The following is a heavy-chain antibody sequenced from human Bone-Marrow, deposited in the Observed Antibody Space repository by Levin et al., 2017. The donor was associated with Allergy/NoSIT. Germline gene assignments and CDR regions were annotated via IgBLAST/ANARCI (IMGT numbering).Heavy chain of an antibody. CDR1: GGSISSGRYY. V-gene: IGHV4-61*02. Sequence: SETLSLTCSVSGGSISSGRYYFTWVRQSAGKGLEWIGRIYTTGSTNYNPSLESRVTISRDTFKKEVYLTLSSVTAADTAVYYCARDRLAFLYYYSMDVWGRGTTVIVSS. CDR3: ARDRLAFLYYYSMDV. J-gene: IGHJ6*03. CDR2: IYTTGST. D-gene: IGHD2-21*01.